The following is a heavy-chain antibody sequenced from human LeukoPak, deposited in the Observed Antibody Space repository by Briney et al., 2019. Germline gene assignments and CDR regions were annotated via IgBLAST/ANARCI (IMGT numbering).Heavy chain of an antibody. V-gene: IGHV4-59*08. D-gene: IGHD4-17*01. CDR1: GGSISSYY. J-gene: IGHJ4*02. Sequence: SETLSLTCTVSGGSISSYYWSWIRQPPGKGLEWIGYIYYSGSTNYNPSLKSRVTISVDTSKNQFSLKLSSVAAADTAVYYCARHPSRTPYGDRHFDYWGQGTLVTVSS. CDR3: ARHPSRTPYGDRHFDY. CDR2: IYYSGST.